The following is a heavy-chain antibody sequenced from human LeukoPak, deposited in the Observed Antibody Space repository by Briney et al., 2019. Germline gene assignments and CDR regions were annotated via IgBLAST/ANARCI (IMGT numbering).Heavy chain of an antibody. Sequence: HWASVKVSCKASGYTFTGYYMHWVRQAPGQGLEWMGIINPSGGSTSYAQKFQGRVTMTRDTSTSTVYMELSSLRSEDTAVYYCVRDAGSAHIRPGWFDPWGQGTLVTVSS. J-gene: IGHJ5*02. CDR1: GYTFTGYY. D-gene: IGHD1-1*01. CDR2: INPSGGST. CDR3: VRDAGSAHIRPGWFDP. V-gene: IGHV1-46*01.